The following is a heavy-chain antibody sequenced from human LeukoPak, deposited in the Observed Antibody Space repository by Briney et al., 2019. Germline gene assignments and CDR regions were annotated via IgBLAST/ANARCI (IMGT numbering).Heavy chain of an antibody. J-gene: IGHJ6*03. Sequence: SETLSLTCAVSGYSLSSGYYWGWIRQPPGKGLEWIGSIYHSGSTYYNPSLKSRVTISVDTSKNQFSLKLSSVTAADTAVYYCAFNDDSSGYYPGYMDVWGKGTTVTVSS. V-gene: IGHV4-38-2*01. D-gene: IGHD3-22*01. CDR2: IYHSGST. CDR1: GYSLSSGYY. CDR3: AFNDDSSGYYPGYMDV.